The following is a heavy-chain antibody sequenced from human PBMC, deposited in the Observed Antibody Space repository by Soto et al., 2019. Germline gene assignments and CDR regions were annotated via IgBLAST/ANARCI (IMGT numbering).Heavy chain of an antibody. D-gene: IGHD6-19*01. CDR2: ISFDGNNK. Sequence: QVQLVESGGGVVQPGRSLRLSCAGSGFSFSSYGMHWVRQAPGKGLEWVALISFDGNNKYYGDSVKGRFTISRDNSKNTLFVEMMSVRVEGTALYCCAKDSGSCWYEGGADVWGPGTMVTVPP. J-gene: IGHJ3*01. CDR1: GFSFSSYG. V-gene: IGHV3-30*18. CDR3: AKDSGSCWYEGGADV.